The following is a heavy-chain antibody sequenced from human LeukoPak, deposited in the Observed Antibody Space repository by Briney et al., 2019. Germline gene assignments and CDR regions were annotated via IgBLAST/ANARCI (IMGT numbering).Heavy chain of an antibody. J-gene: IGHJ4*02. CDR1: GGSFSGYY. V-gene: IGHV4-34*01. Sequence: SETLSLTCAVYGGSFSGYYWSWIRQPPGKGLEWIGEINHSGSTNYNPSLKSRVTISVDTSKKQLSLKLSSVTAADTALYYCALHSSSALFDYWGQGTLVTVSS. CDR3: ALHSSSALFDY. CDR2: INHSGST. D-gene: IGHD6-6*01.